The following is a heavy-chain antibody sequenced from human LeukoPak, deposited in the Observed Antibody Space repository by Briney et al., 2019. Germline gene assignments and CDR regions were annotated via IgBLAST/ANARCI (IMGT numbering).Heavy chain of an antibody. CDR2: ISYSGSP. Sequence: SQTLSLTCTVSGASISSGGYYWSWIRQHPGKGLEWIGYISYSGSPYYNPSLKSRVTISVDTSKNQFSLKLSSVTAADTAVYYCARVTGYCSSTSCYGDNWFDPWGRGTLVTVSS. CDR1: GASISSGGYY. D-gene: IGHD2-2*01. CDR3: ARVTGYCSSTSCYGDNWFDP. J-gene: IGHJ5*02. V-gene: IGHV4-31*03.